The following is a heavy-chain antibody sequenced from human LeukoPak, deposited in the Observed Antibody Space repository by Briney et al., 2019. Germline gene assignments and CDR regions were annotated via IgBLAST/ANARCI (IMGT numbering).Heavy chain of an antibody. CDR2: IWYDGTTK. CDR3: ARDNAVRGAFDY. V-gene: IGHV3-33*01. CDR1: GFTFSGHG. Sequence: GGSLRLSCAASGFTFSGHGMHWVRQAPGKGLEWVAIIWYDGTTKYYADSVKGRFTISRDSSKNTLYLQMNSLRAEDTAVYYCARDNAVRGAFDYWGQGTLVTVSS. J-gene: IGHJ4*02. D-gene: IGHD1-26*01.